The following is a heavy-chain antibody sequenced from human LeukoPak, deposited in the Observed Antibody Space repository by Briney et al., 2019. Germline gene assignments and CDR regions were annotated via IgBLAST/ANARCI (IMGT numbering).Heavy chain of an antibody. J-gene: IGHJ4*02. Sequence: ASVKVSCKASGYTFTGYYMHWVRQAPGQGLEWMGWINPNSGGTNYAQNLQGRFTMTTDTSTTTAYMDLRSLTSDDTAVYYCARSRSGDFLNDFWGQGTLVTVSS. CDR2: INPNSGGT. D-gene: IGHD2/OR15-2a*01. V-gene: IGHV1-2*02. CDR3: ARSRSGDFLNDF. CDR1: GYTFTGYY.